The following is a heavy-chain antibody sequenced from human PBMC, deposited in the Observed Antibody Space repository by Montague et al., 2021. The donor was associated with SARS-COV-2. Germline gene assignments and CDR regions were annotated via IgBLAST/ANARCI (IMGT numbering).Heavy chain of an antibody. Sequence: SETLSLTCTVSGGSISSSSYYWGWIRQPPGKGLEWIGSIYYSGSTYYNPSLKSRVTISVDTSKNQFSLKLSSVTAADTAVYYCARQEADIVGATAFDYWGRGTLVTVSS. D-gene: IGHD1-26*01. CDR2: IYYSGST. CDR1: GGSISSSSYY. V-gene: IGHV4-39*01. J-gene: IGHJ4*02. CDR3: ARQEADIVGATAFDY.